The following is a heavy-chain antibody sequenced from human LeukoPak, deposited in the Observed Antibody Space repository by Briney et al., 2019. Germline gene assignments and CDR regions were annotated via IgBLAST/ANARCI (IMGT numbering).Heavy chain of an antibody. V-gene: IGHV3-30-3*01. D-gene: IGHD6-6*01. CDR2: ISYDGSNK. CDR1: GFTFSSYA. J-gene: IGHJ4*02. Sequence: HPGGSLRLSCAASGFTFSSYAMHWVRQAPGKGLEWVAVISYDGSNKYYADSVKGRFTISRDNSKNTLYLQMSSLRAEDTAVYYCARLTQLARGRYWGQGTLVTVSS. CDR3: ARLTQLARGRY.